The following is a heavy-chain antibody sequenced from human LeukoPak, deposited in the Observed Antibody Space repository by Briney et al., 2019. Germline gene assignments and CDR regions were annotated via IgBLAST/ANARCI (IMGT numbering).Heavy chain of an antibody. CDR2: VYPGDSDT. CDR1: GYSFTSFW. J-gene: IGHJ5*02. CDR3: ARSGSTGIRNWFDP. D-gene: IGHD4-11*01. Sequence: GESLKISCKASGYSFTSFWIGWVRQMPGKGLEWMGVVYPGDSDTRYGPSFQGQVTISADKSISTAYLQWSSLKASDTAMYYCARSGSTGIRNWFDPWGQGTLVTVSS. V-gene: IGHV5-51*01.